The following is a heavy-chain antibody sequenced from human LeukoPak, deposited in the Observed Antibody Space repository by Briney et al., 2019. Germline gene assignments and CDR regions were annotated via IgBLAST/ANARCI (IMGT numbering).Heavy chain of an antibody. V-gene: IGHV4-39*01. D-gene: IGHD1-1*01. CDR2: IYYSGTT. J-gene: IGHJ1*01. CDR1: ASSISTTVLY. Sequence: SETLSLTRSVSASSISTTVLYWGWIRQPPGKGLEWIGSIYYSGTTYYNLSLKSRVTISLDTSKNQFSLKLTSVTAADTAVYYCSRHGRREYF. CDR3: SRHGRREYF.